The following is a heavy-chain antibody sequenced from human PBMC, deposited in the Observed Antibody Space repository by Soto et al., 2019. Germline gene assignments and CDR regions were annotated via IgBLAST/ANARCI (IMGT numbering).Heavy chain of an antibody. CDR1: GGTFSSYT. CDR3: ARDSYCSGGSCYRNWFDP. CDR2: IIPILGIA. V-gene: IGHV1-69*02. D-gene: IGHD2-15*01. J-gene: IGHJ5*02. Sequence: VKVSCKASGGTFSSYTISWVRQAPGQGLEWMGRIIPILGIANYAQKFQGRVTITADKSTSTAYMELSSLRSEDTAVYYCARDSYCSGGSCYRNWFDPWGQGTLVTVSS.